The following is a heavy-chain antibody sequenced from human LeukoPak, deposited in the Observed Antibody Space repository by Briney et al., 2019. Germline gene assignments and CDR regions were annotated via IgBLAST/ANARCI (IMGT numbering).Heavy chain of an antibody. V-gene: IGHV4-38-2*01. J-gene: IGHJ5*02. CDR2: IYHSGGS. Sequence: SETLSLTCVVSGYSISNDYYWGWIRQPPGNGLEWIGNIYHSGGSYYNPSLKSRVTISVDTSKNQFSLKLSSVTAADTAVYYCAKAGTTGIHHWFDPWGQGNLVTVSS. CDR3: AKAGTTGIHHWFDP. D-gene: IGHD1-1*01. CDR1: GYSISNDYY.